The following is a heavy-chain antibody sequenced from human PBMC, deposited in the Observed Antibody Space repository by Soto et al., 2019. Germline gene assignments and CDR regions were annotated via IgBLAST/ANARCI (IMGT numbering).Heavy chain of an antibody. CDR1: GDSVSSNSVA. D-gene: IGHD5-12*01. CDR3: VRLSGDGWLHY. Sequence: PSQTLSLTCAISGDSVSSNSVAWNWIWQSPSRGLEWLGKTYYRSKWYNEYAVSVGSRMTINADTSKNHLSLHLTSVTPEDTAVYYCVRLSGDGWLHYWGQGTLVTVSS. CDR2: TYYRSKWYN. V-gene: IGHV6-1*01. J-gene: IGHJ4*02.